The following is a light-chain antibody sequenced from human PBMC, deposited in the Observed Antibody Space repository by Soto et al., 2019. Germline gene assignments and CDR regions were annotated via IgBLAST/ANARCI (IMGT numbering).Light chain of an antibody. CDR3: QQYNNWPLT. Sequence: EIVMTQSPATLSVSPGERATPSCRASRSVINNLAWYQQKPGQAPRLLIYGASTRATGIPASFSGSGSGTEFTLTISSLQSEDFAVYYCQQYNNWPLTFGGGTKVDIK. V-gene: IGKV3-15*01. J-gene: IGKJ4*01. CDR2: GAS. CDR1: RSVINN.